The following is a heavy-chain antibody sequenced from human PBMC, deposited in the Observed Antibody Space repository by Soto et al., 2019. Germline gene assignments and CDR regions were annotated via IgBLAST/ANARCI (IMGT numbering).Heavy chain of an antibody. CDR3: ARVRGHGDYVGFLDY. Sequence: QLQLQESGPGLVKPSETLSLTCTVSGGSISSSSYYWGWIRQPPGKGLEWIGSIYYSGSTYYNPSLKSRVTISVDTSKNQFSLKLSSVTAADTAVYYCARVRGHGDYVGFLDYWGQGTLVTVSS. J-gene: IGHJ4*02. CDR2: IYYSGST. V-gene: IGHV4-39*01. D-gene: IGHD4-17*01. CDR1: GGSISSSSYY.